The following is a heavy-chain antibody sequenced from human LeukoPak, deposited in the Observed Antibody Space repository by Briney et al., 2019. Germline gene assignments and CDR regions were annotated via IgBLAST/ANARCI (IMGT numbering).Heavy chain of an antibody. D-gene: IGHD4-11*01. CDR1: GGSISSYY. J-gene: IGHJ6*02. Sequence: SETLSLTCTVSGGSISSYYWSWIRQPAGKGLEWIGRIYTSGSTNYNPSLKSRVTMSVDTSKNQFSLKLSSVTAADTAVYYCARDLRVEDYSDYRYYYYGMDVWGQGTTVTVSS. V-gene: IGHV4-4*07. CDR2: IYTSGST. CDR3: ARDLRVEDYSDYRYYYYGMDV.